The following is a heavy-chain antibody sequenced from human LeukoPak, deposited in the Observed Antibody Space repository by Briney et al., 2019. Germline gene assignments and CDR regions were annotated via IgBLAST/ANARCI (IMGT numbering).Heavy chain of an antibody. CDR1: GFTFSSYN. Sequence: GGSLRLSCAASGFTFSSYNMTWVRQAPGRGLEWGSSIRPSGDNTYYGDSVKGRFTISRDNSKNTVYLQMNKMRVDDAAVYYCARVGGLLLFVPWGQETLVTVSS. D-gene: IGHD1-26*01. CDR3: ARVGGLLLFVP. J-gene: IGHJ5*02. CDR2: IRPSGDNT. V-gene: IGHV3-23*01.